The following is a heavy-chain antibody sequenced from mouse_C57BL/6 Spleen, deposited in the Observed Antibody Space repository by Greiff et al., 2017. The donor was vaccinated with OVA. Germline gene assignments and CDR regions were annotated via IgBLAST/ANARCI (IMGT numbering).Heavy chain of an antibody. CDR2: ISSGSSTI. D-gene: IGHD2-4*01. CDR1: GFTFSDYG. V-gene: IGHV5-17*01. Sequence: EVKLVESGGGLVKPGGSLKLSCAASGFTFSDYGMHWVRQAPEKGLEWVAYISSGSSTIYYADTVKGRFTISRDNAKNTLFLQMTSLRSEDTAMYYCAYDYDGGFAYWGQGTLVTVSA. CDR3: AYDYDGGFAY. J-gene: IGHJ3*01.